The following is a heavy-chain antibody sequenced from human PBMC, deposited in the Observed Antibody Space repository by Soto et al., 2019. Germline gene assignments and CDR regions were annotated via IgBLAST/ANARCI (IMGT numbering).Heavy chain of an antibody. CDR1: GGTFSSYA. J-gene: IGHJ4*02. CDR2: IIPIFGTA. V-gene: IGHV1-69*06. CDR3: ARVPAIAVAGTFDY. D-gene: IGHD6-19*01. Sequence: QVQLVQSGAEVKKPGSSVKVSCKASGGTFSSYAISWVRQAPGQGLEWMGGIIPIFGTANYAQKFQGRVTITADKSTSTAYMELTSLRSEDTSVYYCARVPAIAVAGTFDYWGQGTLVTVSS.